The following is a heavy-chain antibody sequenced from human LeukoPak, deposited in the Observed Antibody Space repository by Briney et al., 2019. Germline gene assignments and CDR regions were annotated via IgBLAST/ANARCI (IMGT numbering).Heavy chain of an antibody. CDR2: IYPGDSDT. V-gene: IGHV5-51*01. D-gene: IGHD2-21*02. Sequence: GESLKISCKDSGYSFTSCWIGWVRQMPGKGLEWMGIIYPGDSDTRYSPSFQGQVTISADKSISTAYLQWSSLKASDTAMYYCARRDSHMVVTDTLDYWGQGTLVTVSS. J-gene: IGHJ4*02. CDR3: ARRDSHMVVTDTLDY. CDR1: GYSFTSCW.